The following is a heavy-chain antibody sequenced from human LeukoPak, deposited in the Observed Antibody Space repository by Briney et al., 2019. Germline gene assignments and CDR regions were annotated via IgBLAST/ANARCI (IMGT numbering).Heavy chain of an antibody. V-gene: IGHV4-31*03. Sequence: SETLSLTCTVSGGSISSGGYYWSWIHQHPGKGLEWIGYIYYSGSTYYNPSLKSRVTISVDTSKNQFSLKLSSVTAADTAVYYCARASDYCTNGVCSPFFDYWGQGTLVTVSS. J-gene: IGHJ4*02. CDR2: IYYSGST. D-gene: IGHD2-8*01. CDR1: GGSISSGGYY. CDR3: ARASDYCTNGVCSPFFDY.